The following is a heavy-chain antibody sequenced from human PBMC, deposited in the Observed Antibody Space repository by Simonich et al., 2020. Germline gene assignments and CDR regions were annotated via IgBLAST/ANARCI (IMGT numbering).Heavy chain of an antibody. CDR3: ASRGWSGYYDY. CDR1: GYSISSGYY. D-gene: IGHD3-3*01. Sequence: QVQLQESGPGLVKPSETLSLTCAVSGYSISSGYYWGWIRQPPGKGLEWIGSIYHSGSTYYNPSLKSRVTISVDTSKNQFSLKLSSVTAADTAVYYCASRGWSGYYDYWGQGTLVTVSS. CDR2: IYHSGST. V-gene: IGHV4-38-2*01. J-gene: IGHJ4*02.